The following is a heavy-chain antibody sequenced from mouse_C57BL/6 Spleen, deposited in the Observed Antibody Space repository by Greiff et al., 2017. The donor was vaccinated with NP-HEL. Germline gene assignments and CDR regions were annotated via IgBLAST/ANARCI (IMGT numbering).Heavy chain of an antibody. V-gene: IGHV6-3*01. J-gene: IGHJ2*01. CDR2: IRLKSDNYAT. CDR3: TGVDYFDY. Sequence: EVMLVESGGGLVQPGGSMKLSCVASGFTFSNYWMNWVRQSPEKGLEWVAQIRLKSDNYATHYAESVKGRFTISRDDSKSSVYLQMNNLRAEDTGIYHCTGVDYFDYWGQGTTLTVSS. CDR1: GFTFSNYW.